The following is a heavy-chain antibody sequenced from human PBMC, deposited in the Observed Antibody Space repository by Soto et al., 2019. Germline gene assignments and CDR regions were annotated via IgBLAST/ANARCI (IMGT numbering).Heavy chain of an antibody. CDR2: INHSGST. V-gene: IGHV4-34*01. Sequence: PSETLSLTCAVYGGFFSGYYWSWIRQPPGKGLEWIGEINHSGSTNYNPSLKSRVTISVDTSKNQFSLKLSSVTAADTAVYYCARVPPNDYWCQGTLVTVSS. CDR1: GGFFSGYY. J-gene: IGHJ4*02. CDR3: ARVPPNDY.